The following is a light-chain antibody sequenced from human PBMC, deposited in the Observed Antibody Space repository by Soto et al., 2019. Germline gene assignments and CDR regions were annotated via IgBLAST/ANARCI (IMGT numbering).Light chain of an antibody. CDR2: KAS. J-gene: IGKJ1*01. V-gene: IGKV1-5*03. CDR1: ESISDW. CDR3: QQYSTYART. Sequence: DIQMTQSPSTLSASVGDRVTITCRASESISDWLAWYQQKPGKAPKLLIYKASNLESGVPSRFGGSGSGTDFTLAIRSLQPDDYAIYYCQQYSTYARTFGQGTKVEIK.